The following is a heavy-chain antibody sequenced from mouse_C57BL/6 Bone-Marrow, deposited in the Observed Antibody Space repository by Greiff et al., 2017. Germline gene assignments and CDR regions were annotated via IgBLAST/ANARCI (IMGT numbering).Heavy chain of an antibody. CDR3: ARLGLAMDY. Sequence: EVKLMESGGDLVKPGGSLKLSCAASGFTFSSYGMSWVRQTPDKRLEWVATISSGGSYTYYPDSVKGRFTISRDNAKNTLYLQMSSLKSEDTAMYYCARLGLAMDYWGQGTSVTVSS. J-gene: IGHJ4*01. V-gene: IGHV5-6*01. CDR1: GFTFSSYG. CDR2: ISSGGSYT.